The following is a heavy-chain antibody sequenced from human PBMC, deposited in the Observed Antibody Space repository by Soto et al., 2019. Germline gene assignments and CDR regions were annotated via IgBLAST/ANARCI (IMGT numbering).Heavy chain of an antibody. CDR1: GGTFSSYA. Sequence: ASVKVSCKASGGTFSSYAISWLRQAPGQGLEWMGGIIPIFGTANYAQKFQGRVTITADESTSTAYMELSSLRSEDTAVYYCARDRGGYYDSSGYKNNLAFDIWGQGTMVTVSS. J-gene: IGHJ3*02. CDR3: ARDRGGYYDSSGYKNNLAFDI. V-gene: IGHV1-69*13. D-gene: IGHD3-22*01. CDR2: IIPIFGTA.